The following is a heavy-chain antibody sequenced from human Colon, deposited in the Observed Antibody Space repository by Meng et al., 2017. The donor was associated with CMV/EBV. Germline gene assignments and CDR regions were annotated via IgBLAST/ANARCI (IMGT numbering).Heavy chain of an antibody. Sequence: SETLSLTCSVSGASMSSYYWTWIRQPPGKGLEWIGQISHSGSTNYNPSLKSRVTISIDTSNNQFSLKVTSVTAADTAVYYCARAQTGTFDYWGQGTLVTVSS. CDR2: ISHSGST. V-gene: IGHV4-34*01. CDR3: ARAQTGTFDY. CDR1: GASMSSYY. D-gene: IGHD1-1*01. J-gene: IGHJ4*02.